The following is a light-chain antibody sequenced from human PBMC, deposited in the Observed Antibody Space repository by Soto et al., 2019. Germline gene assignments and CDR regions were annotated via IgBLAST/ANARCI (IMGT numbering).Light chain of an antibody. V-gene: IGKV2-24*01. J-gene: IGKJ5*01. CDR2: EIS. Sequence: DIVMTQTPLSSPVTLGQPASISCRSSQSLVHSDGHTYLSWLQQRPGQPPRLLIYEISNRFSGVPYRFSGSGAGTDFTLKISRVEAEDVGIYYCMQATQRPTFGQGTRLEIE. CDR3: MQATQRPT. CDR1: QSLVHSDGHTY.